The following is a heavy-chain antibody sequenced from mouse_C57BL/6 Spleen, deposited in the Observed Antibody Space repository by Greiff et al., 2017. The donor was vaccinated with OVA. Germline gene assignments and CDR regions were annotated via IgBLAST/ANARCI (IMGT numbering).Heavy chain of an antibody. J-gene: IGHJ2*01. V-gene: IGHV1-64*01. CDR2: IHPNSGST. Sequence: QVQLQQSGAELVKPGASVKLSCKASGYTFTSYWMHWVKQRPGQGLEWIGMIHPNSGSTNYNEKFKSKATLTVDKSSSTAYMQLSSLTSEDSAVYYCAREDYGYDVDYWGQGTTLTVSS. D-gene: IGHD2-2*01. CDR1: GYTFTSYW. CDR3: AREDYGYDVDY.